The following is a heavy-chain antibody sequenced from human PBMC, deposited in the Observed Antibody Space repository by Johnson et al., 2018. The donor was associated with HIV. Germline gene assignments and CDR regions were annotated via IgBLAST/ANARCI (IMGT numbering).Heavy chain of an antibody. CDR1: GFTFSSYG. J-gene: IGHJ3*02. Sequence: QVQLVESGGGVVQPGRSLRLSCAASGFTFSSYGMHWVRQAPGKGLAWVAAISYDGSDKYHADSVKGRFTISRDSSKNTLYLEMNTLRPEDTAMYYCARRPNHDILTGKGGAFDIWGQGTMVTVSS. V-gene: IGHV3-30*03. CDR2: ISYDGSDK. D-gene: IGHD3-9*01. CDR3: ARRPNHDILTGKGGAFDI.